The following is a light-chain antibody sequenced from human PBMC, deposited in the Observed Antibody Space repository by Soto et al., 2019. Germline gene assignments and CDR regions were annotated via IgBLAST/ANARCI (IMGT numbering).Light chain of an antibody. Sequence: IVLTQSPGTLSLSPGERTTLSCRASQSISRYLAWYQQKPGQGPRLLIYGASTRATGIPARFSGSGSGTDFTLTISRLEPEDFAVYYCQQYGSSGTFGQGTKVDIK. CDR1: QSISRY. CDR3: QQYGSSGT. J-gene: IGKJ1*01. V-gene: IGKV3-20*01. CDR2: GAS.